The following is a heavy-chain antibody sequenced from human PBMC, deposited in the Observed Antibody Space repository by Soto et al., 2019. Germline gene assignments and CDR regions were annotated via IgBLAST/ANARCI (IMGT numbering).Heavy chain of an antibody. CDR2: INASTRNT. J-gene: IGHJ2*01. V-gene: IGHV1-18*01. CDR3: VRCYCSVGSCYACWHFDL. CDR1: GYTFSDYA. D-gene: IGHD2-15*01. Sequence: QVQLVQSGGEVKKPGASVKVSCQASGYTFSDYAISWVRQPPGQGLEWMGWINASTRNTDQAQNFQGRVIMTLDTSTNTAYMELRSLRSDDTAVYYCVRCYCSVGSCYACWHFDLWGRGTLVTVSS.